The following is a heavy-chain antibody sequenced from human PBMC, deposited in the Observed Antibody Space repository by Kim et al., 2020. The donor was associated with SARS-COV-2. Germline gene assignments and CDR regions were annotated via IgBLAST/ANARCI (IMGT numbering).Heavy chain of an antibody. V-gene: IGHV5-51*01. Sequence: RYSPSFQGQVTISADKSISTAYLQWSSLKASDTAMYYCARRQRDGIYFDYWGQGTLVTVSS. CDR3: ARRQRDGIYFDY. J-gene: IGHJ4*02.